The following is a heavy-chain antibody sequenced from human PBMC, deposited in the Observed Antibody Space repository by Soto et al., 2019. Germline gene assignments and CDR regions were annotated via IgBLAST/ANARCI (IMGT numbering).Heavy chain of an antibody. CDR3: ARATQSYYDTSGYYSYVH. J-gene: IGHJ4*02. Sequence: SETLSLTCSVSGASVSSGGYFWTWIRQLPGKGLEWIGYIYSTGTTKYTPSLKSRVTISVATSKNQFSLTVTSVPAEDTAFYFCARATQSYYDTSGYYSYVHWGQGAQVTVSS. D-gene: IGHD3-22*01. V-gene: IGHV4-61*08. CDR2: IYSTGTT. CDR1: GASVSSGGYF.